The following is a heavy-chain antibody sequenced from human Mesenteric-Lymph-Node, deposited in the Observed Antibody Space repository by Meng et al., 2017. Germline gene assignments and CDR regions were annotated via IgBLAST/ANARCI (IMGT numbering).Heavy chain of an antibody. Sequence: GESLKISCTASGFTISNYYMTWVRQAPGKGLEWVANINQDGSQKYYVDAVKGRFTISRDNAKNSLHLQMNSLRAEDTAVYYCARGLADYYDSSGYYFGAGYWGQGTLVTVSS. CDR1: GFTISNYY. D-gene: IGHD3-22*01. CDR3: ARGLADYYDSSGYYFGAGY. J-gene: IGHJ4*02. V-gene: IGHV3-7*01. CDR2: INQDGSQK.